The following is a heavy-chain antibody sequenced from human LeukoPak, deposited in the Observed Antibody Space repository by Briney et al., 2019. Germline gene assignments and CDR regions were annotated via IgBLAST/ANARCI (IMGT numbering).Heavy chain of an antibody. CDR2: IKEDGREK. CDR3: ARGARYYDSSGYGWFDP. Sequence: GGSLRLSCVGSGFILSNSWMSWVRQAPGKGLEWVANIKEDGREKYYVDSVKGRFTISRDNAKNSLYLQMNSLRAEDTAVYYCARGARYYDSSGYGWFDPWGQGTLVTVSS. D-gene: IGHD3-22*01. V-gene: IGHV3-7*01. CDR1: GFILSNSW. J-gene: IGHJ5*02.